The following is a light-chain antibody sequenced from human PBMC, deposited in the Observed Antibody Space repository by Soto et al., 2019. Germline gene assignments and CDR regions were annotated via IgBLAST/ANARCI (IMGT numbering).Light chain of an antibody. CDR2: KAS. CDR1: QTISSW. V-gene: IGKV1-5*03. Sequence: DIQMTQSPSSLSASVGDRVTITCRASQTISSWLAWYRQKPGKAPKLLIYKASTLKSGVPSRFSGSGSGTEFTLTISSLQPDDFATYYCQHYNSYSEAFGQGTKVDI. CDR3: QHYNSYSEA. J-gene: IGKJ1*01.